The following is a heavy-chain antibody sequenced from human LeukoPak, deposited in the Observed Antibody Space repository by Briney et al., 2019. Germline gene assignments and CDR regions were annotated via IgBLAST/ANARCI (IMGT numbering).Heavy chain of an antibody. Sequence: GGSLRLSCAASGFTFSSYAMSWVRQAPGKGLEWVSAISGSGGSTYYADSVKGRFTISRDNSKNTLYLQMNSLRAEVTAVYYCAKDQSAAGRGSGAFDIWGQGTMVTVSS. CDR1: GFTFSSYA. D-gene: IGHD6-13*01. J-gene: IGHJ3*02. CDR3: AKDQSAAGRGSGAFDI. CDR2: ISGSGGST. V-gene: IGHV3-23*01.